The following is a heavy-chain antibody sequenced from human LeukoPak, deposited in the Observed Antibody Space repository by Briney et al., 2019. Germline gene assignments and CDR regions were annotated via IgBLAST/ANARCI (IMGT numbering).Heavy chain of an antibody. CDR2: IIPIFGTA. CDR3: ARDRYYGSGSSSPISYYCYYMDV. CDR1: GGTFNSYA. Sequence: GPSVNVSFKCSGGTFNSYAMRWVRQAPGQGLEWMGGIIPIFGTANYAQKFQGRVTITADESTSTAYMELSSLRSEDTAVYYCARDRYYGSGSSSPISYYCYYMDVWGEGTTVTISS. D-gene: IGHD3-10*01. J-gene: IGHJ6*03. V-gene: IGHV1-69*13.